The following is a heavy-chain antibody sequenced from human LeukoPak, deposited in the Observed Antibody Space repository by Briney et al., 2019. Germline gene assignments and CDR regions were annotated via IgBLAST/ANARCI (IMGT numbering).Heavy chain of an antibody. CDR3: ARDMGYCSSSNCYTYYLDY. V-gene: IGHV3-48*03. CDR1: GFTFSRSG. CDR2: ISGSGSSI. D-gene: IGHD2-2*01. J-gene: IGHJ4*02. Sequence: GGSLRLSCAASGFTFSRSGMHWVRQAPGKGLEWVSYISGSGSSIYYADSVKGRFTISRDNAKNSLYLQMNSLRGEDTAVYYCARDMGYCSSSNCYTYYLDYWGQGTLVTVSS.